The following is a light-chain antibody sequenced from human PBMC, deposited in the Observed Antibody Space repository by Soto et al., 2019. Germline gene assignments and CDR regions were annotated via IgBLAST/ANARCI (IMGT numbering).Light chain of an antibody. CDR1: STNIGAGYG. CDR2: GGT. CDR3: SSYTTSSTYV. J-gene: IGLJ1*01. V-gene: IGLV1-40*01. Sequence: SVLTQPPSVSGAPGQRVSISCTGSSTNIGAGYGVDWYQQRPGTAPKRLIVGGTIRPSGISNRFSASKSGNAASLTISGLQAEDEADYYCSSYTTSSTYVFGTGTKVTVL.